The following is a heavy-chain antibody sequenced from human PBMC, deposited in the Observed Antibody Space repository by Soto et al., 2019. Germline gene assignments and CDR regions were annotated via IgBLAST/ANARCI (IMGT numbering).Heavy chain of an antibody. V-gene: IGHV1-69*06. Sequence: SVKVSCKASGGTFSSYAISWVRRAPGQGLEWMGGTIPIFGTANYAQKFQGRVTITADKSTSTAYMELSSLRSEDTAVYYCARDCSSTSCSFDYWGQGTLVTVSS. J-gene: IGHJ4*02. CDR2: TIPIFGTA. D-gene: IGHD2-2*01. CDR3: ARDCSSTSCSFDY. CDR1: GGTFSSYA.